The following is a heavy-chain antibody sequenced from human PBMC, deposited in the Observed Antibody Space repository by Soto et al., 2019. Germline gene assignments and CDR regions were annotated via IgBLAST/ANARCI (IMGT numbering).Heavy chain of an antibody. CDR2: IYYSGST. V-gene: IGHV4-59*01. J-gene: IGHJ4*02. Sequence: PSETLSLTCTVSGGSISSYYWSWIRQPPGKGLEWIGYIYYSGSTNYNPSLKSRVTISVDTSKNQFSLKLSSVTAADTAVYYCGRNYANFDYWGQGTLVTVSS. CDR3: GRNYANFDY. CDR1: GGSISSYY. D-gene: IGHD2-8*01.